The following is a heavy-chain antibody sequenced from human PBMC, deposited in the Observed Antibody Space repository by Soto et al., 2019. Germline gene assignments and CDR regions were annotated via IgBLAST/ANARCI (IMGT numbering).Heavy chain of an antibody. CDR3: ALVEIAPNFAS. D-gene: IGHD3-22*01. J-gene: IGHJ4*02. CDR1: GGTFSTYA. CDR2: IIPILGIA. V-gene: IGHV1-69*04. Sequence: ASVKVSCKAPGGTFSTYAISWVRQAPGQGLEWMGRIIPILGIANYAQKFQGRVTITADKSTSTAYMELSSLRSEDTAVYYCALVEIAPNFASWGQGTLVPVSS.